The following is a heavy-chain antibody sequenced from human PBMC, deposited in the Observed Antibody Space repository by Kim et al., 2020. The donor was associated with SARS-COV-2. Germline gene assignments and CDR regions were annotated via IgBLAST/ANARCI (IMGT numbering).Heavy chain of an antibody. CDR3: TTTLGGMEYYYYGMDV. Sequence: GGSLRLSCAASGFTFSNAWMSWVRQAPGKGLEWVGRIKSKTDGGTTDYAAPVKGRFTISRDDSKNTLYLQMNSLKTEDTAVYYCTTTLGGMEYYYYGMDVWGQGTTVTVSS. CDR2: IKSKTDGGTT. J-gene: IGHJ6*02. V-gene: IGHV3-15*01. D-gene: IGHD3-16*01. CDR1: GFTFSNAW.